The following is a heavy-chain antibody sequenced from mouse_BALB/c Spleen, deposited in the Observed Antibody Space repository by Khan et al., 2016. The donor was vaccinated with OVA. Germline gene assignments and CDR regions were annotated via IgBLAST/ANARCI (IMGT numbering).Heavy chain of an antibody. CDR2: ISDGGSYN. V-gene: IGHV5-4*02. Sequence: EVELVESGGGLVKPGGSLKLSCAASGFTFSDYYMYWVRQTPEKRLEWVATISDGGSYNYYPDSVKGRFPISRDDAKNNLYLQMSSLKSEDTAMYYCARGYYGDPFAYWGQGTLVTISA. CDR3: ARGYYGDPFAY. D-gene: IGHD2-13*01. J-gene: IGHJ3*01. CDR1: GFTFSDYY.